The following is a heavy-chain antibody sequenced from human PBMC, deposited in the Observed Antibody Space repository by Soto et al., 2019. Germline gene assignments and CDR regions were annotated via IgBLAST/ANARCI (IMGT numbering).Heavy chain of an antibody. CDR2: IKQDGSEK. D-gene: IGHD3-22*01. Sequence: GGSLRLSCAASGFTFSSYWMSWVRQAPGKGLEWVANIKQDGSEKYYVDSVKGRFTISRDNAKNSLYLQMNSLRAEDTAVYYCARVKYYYDSSGYSPDYFDYWGQGTLLTVSS. V-gene: IGHV3-7*01. J-gene: IGHJ4*02. CDR3: ARVKYYYDSSGYSPDYFDY. CDR1: GFTFSSYW.